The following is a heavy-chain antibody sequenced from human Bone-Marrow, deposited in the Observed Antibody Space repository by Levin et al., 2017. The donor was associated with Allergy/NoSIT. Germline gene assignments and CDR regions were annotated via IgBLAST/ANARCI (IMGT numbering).Heavy chain of an antibody. V-gene: IGHV1-58*01. D-gene: IGHD3-3*01. CDR3: AADGPYYDFWSPGDPNYYYDGMDV. CDR2: IVVGSGNT. CDR1: GFTFTSSA. Sequence: KISCKASGFTFTSSAVQWVRQARGQRLEWIGWIVVGSGNTNYAQKFQERVTITRDMSTSTAYMELSSLRSEDTAVYYCAADGPYYDFWSPGDPNYYYDGMDVWGQGTTVTVSS. J-gene: IGHJ6*02.